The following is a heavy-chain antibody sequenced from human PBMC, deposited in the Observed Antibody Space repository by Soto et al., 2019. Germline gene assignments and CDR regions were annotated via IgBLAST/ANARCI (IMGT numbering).Heavy chain of an antibody. CDR1: GFSISRYW. J-gene: IGHJ4*02. V-gene: IGHV3-7*01. CDR2: KKQECSEE. CDR3: ARGGFSYGSGMED. Sequence: GSLRLSCAASGFSISRYWMSWVRQAPGKGLEWVADKKQECSEEYYVDSVKGRFTVSRGNAKNSVYLQLTSLRVEGTALYYCARGGFSYGSGMEDWGQGALVTVSS. D-gene: IGHD5-18*01.